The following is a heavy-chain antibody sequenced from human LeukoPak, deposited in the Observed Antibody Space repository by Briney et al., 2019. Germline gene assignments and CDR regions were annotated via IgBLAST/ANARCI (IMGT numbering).Heavy chain of an antibody. D-gene: IGHD3-10*01. J-gene: IGHJ4*02. Sequence: ASVKVSCKASGYTFTGYYMHWVRQAPGQGLEWMGWINPNSGDTHYAQKFQGRVTMTRDTSISTGYMEVSRLRSDDTAVYYCARDISHAQYYYGSGSYSPSFDYWGQGTLVTVSS. CDR3: ARDISHAQYYYGSGSYSPSFDY. V-gene: IGHV1-2*02. CDR1: GYTFTGYY. CDR2: INPNSGDT.